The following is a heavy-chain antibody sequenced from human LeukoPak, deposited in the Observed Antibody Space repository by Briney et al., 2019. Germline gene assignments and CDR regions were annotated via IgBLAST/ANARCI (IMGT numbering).Heavy chain of an antibody. D-gene: IGHD3-3*01. CDR3: ANPPYYDFWSGYFIPDYYYYGMDV. CDR1: GFTFSSYA. Sequence: GGSLRLSCAASGFTFSSYAMSWVRQAPGKGLEWVSAISGSGGSTYYADSVKGRFTISRDNSKNTLYLQMNSLRAEGTAVYYCANPPYYDFWSGYFIPDYYYYGMDVWGQGTTVTVSS. J-gene: IGHJ6*02. V-gene: IGHV3-23*01. CDR2: ISGSGGST.